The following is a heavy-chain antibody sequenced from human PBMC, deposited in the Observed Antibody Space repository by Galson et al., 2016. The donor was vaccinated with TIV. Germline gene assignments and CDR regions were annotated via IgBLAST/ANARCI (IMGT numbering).Heavy chain of an antibody. V-gene: IGHV4-59*11. CDR2: IHSSGNT. CDR1: GGSISRHY. CDR3: ARGIMVRGVALHWSFAR. Sequence: SETLSLTCSVSGGSISRHYWSWVRQPPGKGLEWIAYIHSSGNTNYNPSLKSRVTISLDTSKNQFSLNLTSVTAADTDMYYFARGIMVRGVALHWSFARWGRGTRVTVSS. D-gene: IGHD3-10*01. J-gene: IGHJ2*01.